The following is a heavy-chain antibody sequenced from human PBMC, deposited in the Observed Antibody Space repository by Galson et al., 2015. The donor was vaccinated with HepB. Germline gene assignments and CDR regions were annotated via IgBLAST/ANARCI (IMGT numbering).Heavy chain of an antibody. J-gene: IGHJ6*02. CDR3: ARDHLWSGYFYYYGMDV. CDR1: GFTFSSYA. CDR2: ISYDGSNK. D-gene: IGHD3-3*01. Sequence: SLRLSCAASGFTFSSYAMHWVRQAPGKGLEWVAVISYDGSNKYYADSVKGRFTISRDNSKNTLYLQMNSLRAEDTAVYYCARDHLWSGYFYYYGMDVWGQGTTVNVSS. V-gene: IGHV3-30-3*01.